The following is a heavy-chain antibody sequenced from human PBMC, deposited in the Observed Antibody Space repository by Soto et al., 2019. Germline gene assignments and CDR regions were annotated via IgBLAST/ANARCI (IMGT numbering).Heavy chain of an antibody. J-gene: IGHJ5*02. CDR2: ISGSGGST. Sequence: EVQLLESGGGLVQPGGSLRLSCAASGFTFSSYAMSWVRQAPGKGLEWVSAISGSGGSTYYADSVKGRFTISRDNSKNTLYLQMNSLRAEDTAVYYFGKRMGWKRGYSYGYESWGQGTLVTVSS. CDR1: GFTFSSYA. CDR3: GKRMGWKRGYSYGYES. V-gene: IGHV3-23*01. D-gene: IGHD5-18*01.